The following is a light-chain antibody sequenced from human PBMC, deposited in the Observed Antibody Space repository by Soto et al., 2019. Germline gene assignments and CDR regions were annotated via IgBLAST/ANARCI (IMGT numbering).Light chain of an antibody. CDR3: QQYNHYWT. V-gene: IGKV1-5*01. CDR1: QSISSW. J-gene: IGKJ1*01. CDR2: DAS. Sequence: DIQMTQSPSTMSASVGDRVTITCRASQSISSWLAWYQQKPGKAPKILIYDASSLESGVPSRFSGSGSGTEFSITIISLQPDDFATYYCQQYNHYWTFGQGTRVEIK.